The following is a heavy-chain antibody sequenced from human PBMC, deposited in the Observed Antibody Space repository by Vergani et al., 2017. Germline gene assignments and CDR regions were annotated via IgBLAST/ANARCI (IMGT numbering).Heavy chain of an antibody. Sequence: QVQLQQWGAGLLKPSETLSLTCAVSGGSFSGYYWSWIRQPPGKGLGWIGEINHSGSTNYNTSRKSRVTISVDTSMYQFSRKLSSVTAADTSGYYCARGGSRLSWYPIDYWGQGTLVTVSS. J-gene: IGHJ4*02. CDR2: INHSGST. CDR3: ARGGSRLSWYPIDY. CDR1: GGSFSGYY. D-gene: IGHD6-13*01. V-gene: IGHV4-34*01.